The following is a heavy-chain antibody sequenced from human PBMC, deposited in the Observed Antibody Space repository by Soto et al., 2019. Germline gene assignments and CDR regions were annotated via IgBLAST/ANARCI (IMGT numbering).Heavy chain of an antibody. J-gene: IGHJ4*01. CDR2: ISGISGRT. CDR3: AKLLSSAGVDY. CDR1: GFTFSNSA. Sequence: GGSLRLSCAASGFTFSNSAMCWVRQAPGEGLEWVSSISGISGRTYYADSVKGRFTISRDNSKNTLYLEMNSLRAEDTAVYYCAKLLSSAGVDYWGHGALVTVSS. D-gene: IGHD6-13*01. V-gene: IGHV3-23*01.